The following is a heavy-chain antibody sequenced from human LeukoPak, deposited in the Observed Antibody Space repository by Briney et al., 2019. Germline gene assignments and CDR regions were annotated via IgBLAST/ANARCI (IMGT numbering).Heavy chain of an antibody. CDR3: ARSHCSSTSCRNPYYYYGMDV. V-gene: IGHV1-69*13. CDR2: IIPIFGTA. CDR1: GGTFSSYA. J-gene: IGHJ6*02. Sequence: ASVKVSCKASGGTFSSYAISWVRQAPGQGLEWMGGIIPIFGTANYAQKFQGRFTITADESTSTAYMELSSLRSEDTAVYYCARSHCSSTSCRNPYYYYGMDVWGQGTTVTVSS. D-gene: IGHD2-2*01.